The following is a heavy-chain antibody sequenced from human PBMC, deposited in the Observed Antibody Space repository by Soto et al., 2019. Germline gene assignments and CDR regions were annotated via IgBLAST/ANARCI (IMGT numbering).Heavy chain of an antibody. J-gene: IGHJ6*02. CDR2: IDYSGST. V-gene: IGHV4-30-4*01. CDR3: ARDRPYYYGMDV. Sequence: PSETLCFTYTVSAVSITNTYYYWHRNRQSPGKGLEWIGSIDYSGSTYYNPSLKSRVIISADTSKNLFSLKLRSVTAADTALYFCARDRPYYYGMDVWGQGTTVTVSS. CDR1: AVSITNTYYY.